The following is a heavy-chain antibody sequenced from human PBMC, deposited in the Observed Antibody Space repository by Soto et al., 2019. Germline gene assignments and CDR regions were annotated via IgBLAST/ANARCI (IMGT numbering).Heavy chain of an antibody. J-gene: IGHJ6*02. CDR3: ARGNPFNYAGFDV. CDR2: MNAKSGDT. Sequence: QAHLEQSGAEVKRPGASVKVSCKASGYTFSDFDINWLRQASGQGPEWMGWMNAKSGDTFFAQRFQGKFKMTRDSSLSTAYMEVGSLTSDDTAIYYCARGNPFNYAGFDVWGQGTTVAVSS. D-gene: IGHD3-16*01. V-gene: IGHV1-8*01. CDR1: GYTFSDFD.